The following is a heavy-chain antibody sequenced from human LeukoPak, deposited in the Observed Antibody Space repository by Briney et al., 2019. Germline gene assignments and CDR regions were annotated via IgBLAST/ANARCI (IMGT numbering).Heavy chain of an antibody. D-gene: IGHD3-9*01. CDR2: INAGNGNT. CDR1: GYTFTSYA. J-gene: IGHJ4*02. CDR3: ARAIRYYDILTGYSPYYFDY. V-gene: IGHV1-3*01. Sequence: GASVKVSCKAPGYTFTSYAMHWVRQAPGQRLEWMGWINAGNGNTKYSQKFQGRVTITRDTSASTAYMELSSLRSEDTAVYYCARAIRYYDILTGYSPYYFDYWGQGTLVTVSS.